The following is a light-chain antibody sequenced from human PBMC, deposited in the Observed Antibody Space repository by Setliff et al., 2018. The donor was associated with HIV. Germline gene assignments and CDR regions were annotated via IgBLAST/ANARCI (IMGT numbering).Light chain of an antibody. Sequence: QSALTQPPSASGAPGQRVAISCSGSSSNVGDNAVSWYQQFPGTAPKLLIYSTYQRPSGVPDRFSGSKSGTSASLAISGLHSEDEADYYCAAWDDSLHGEVFGSGTKVTVL. CDR3: AAWDDSLHGEV. CDR1: SSNVGDNA. CDR2: STY. V-gene: IGLV1-44*01. J-gene: IGLJ1*01.